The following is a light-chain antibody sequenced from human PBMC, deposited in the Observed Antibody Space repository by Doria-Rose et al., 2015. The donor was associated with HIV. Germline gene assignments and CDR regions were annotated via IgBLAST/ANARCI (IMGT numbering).Light chain of an antibody. CDR2: DGS. V-gene: IGKV3-20*01. Sequence: TQSPGTLSLSPGERATLSCRASQSFSSTCLAWYQQKPGQAPSLLIYDGSTRATGIPDRFSANGSGTDFTLTINRLEPEDFALYYCHQYGTSWTFGQGTKVEI. CDR1: QSFSSTC. J-gene: IGKJ1*01. CDR3: HQYGTSWT.